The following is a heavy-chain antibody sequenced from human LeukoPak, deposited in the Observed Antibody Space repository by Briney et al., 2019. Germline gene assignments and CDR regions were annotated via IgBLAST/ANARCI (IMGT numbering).Heavy chain of an antibody. V-gene: IGHV3-30-3*01. D-gene: IGHD4-17*01. J-gene: IGHJ4*02. CDR3: ARETGSAVGSTDFDY. CDR2: ISYDGSNK. Sequence: PGRSLRLSCAASGFTFSSYAMHWVRQAPGKGLEWVAVISYDGSNKYYADSVKGRFTISRDNSKNTLYLQMNSLRAEDTAAYYCARETGSAVGSTDFDYWGQGTLVTVSS. CDR1: GFTFSSYA.